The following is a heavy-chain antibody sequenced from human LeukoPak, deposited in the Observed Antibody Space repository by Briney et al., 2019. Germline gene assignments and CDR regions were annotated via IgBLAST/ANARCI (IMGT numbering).Heavy chain of an antibody. CDR1: GFKFRRYA. CDR3: AKVETNRFDS. J-gene: IGHJ5*02. CDR2: ISNSGGIS. Sequence: GQSLRLACTASGFKFRRYAMGGVRQAPGKGLEWVSTISNSGGISYYAASVKGRFTISRDNSMNTLHLQMNSLRAEDTAVYYCAKVETNRFDSWGQGALVTVSS. V-gene: IGHV3-23*01.